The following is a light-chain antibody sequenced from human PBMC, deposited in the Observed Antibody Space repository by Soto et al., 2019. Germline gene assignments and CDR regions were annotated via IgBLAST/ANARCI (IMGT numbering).Light chain of an antibody. Sequence: QSALTQPASVSGSPGQSITISCTGTEVGAHRFVSWYQQVPGTATKLLIYEVIKRPSGLSPRFSVSKAGNTASLTISGLQADDEADYFCSTYPSASTSFGGGTKLTVL. CDR3: STYPSASTS. CDR1: EVGAHRF. J-gene: IGLJ2*01. V-gene: IGLV2-14*01. CDR2: EVI.